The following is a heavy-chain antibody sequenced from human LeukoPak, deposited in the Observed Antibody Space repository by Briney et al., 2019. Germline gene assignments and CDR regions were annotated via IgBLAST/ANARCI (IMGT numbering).Heavy chain of an antibody. CDR1: GFTFSSYA. Sequence: GGSLRLSCAASGFTFSSYAMSWVRQAPGKGLEWVSGISGSGGSTYYADSVKGRFTISRDNSKKMLYLQMNSLTAEDTAVYYCAKDSCSGGSCYEDYWGQGTLVTVSP. D-gene: IGHD2-15*01. CDR3: AKDSCSGGSCYEDY. V-gene: IGHV3-23*01. J-gene: IGHJ4*02. CDR2: ISGSGGST.